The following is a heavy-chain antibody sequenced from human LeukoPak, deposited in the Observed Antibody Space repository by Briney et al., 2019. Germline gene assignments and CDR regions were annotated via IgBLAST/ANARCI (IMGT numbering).Heavy chain of an antibody. Sequence: PSQTLSLTCAVSGGSLSSGGYSWRWLRQPPGRGLEWLGYIYHSGGTYYNPSLKSRVTISVDRSKNQFSLKLTSVTAADTAVYYCARDRSVGWFDPWGQGTLVTVSS. CDR2: IYHSGGT. CDR3: ARDRSVGWFDP. D-gene: IGHD2-15*01. CDR1: GGSLSSGGYS. J-gene: IGHJ5*02. V-gene: IGHV4-30-2*01.